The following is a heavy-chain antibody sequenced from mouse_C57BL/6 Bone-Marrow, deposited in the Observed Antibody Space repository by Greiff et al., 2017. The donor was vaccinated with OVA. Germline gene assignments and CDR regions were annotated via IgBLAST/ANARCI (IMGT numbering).Heavy chain of an antibody. CDR1: GFNIKDDY. V-gene: IGHV14-4*01. Sequence: VQLQQSGAELVRPGASVKLSCTASGFNIKDDYMHWVKQRPEQGLEWIGWIDPENGDTEYASKFQGKATITADTSSNTAYLQLSSLTSEDTAVYYCTPVGATRPAMDYWGQGTSVTVSS. CDR2: IDPENGDT. CDR3: TPVGATRPAMDY. D-gene: IGHD1-1*01. J-gene: IGHJ4*01.